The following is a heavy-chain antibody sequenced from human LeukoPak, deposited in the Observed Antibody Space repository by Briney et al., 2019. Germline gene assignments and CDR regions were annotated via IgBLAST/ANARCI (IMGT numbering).Heavy chain of an antibody. D-gene: IGHD4-17*01. V-gene: IGHV3-48*01. CDR2: ISGSSGII. CDR3: ARSLDDYGDYDAA. J-gene: IGHJ5*02. Sequence: PGGSLRLSCAASGFTFNTYTMNWVRQAPGKGLEWVSYISGSSGIIDYADSVRGRFTISRDNAKNSLYLQMNSLRAEDTAVYYCARSLDDYGDYDAAWGQGTLVTVSS. CDR1: GFTFNTYT.